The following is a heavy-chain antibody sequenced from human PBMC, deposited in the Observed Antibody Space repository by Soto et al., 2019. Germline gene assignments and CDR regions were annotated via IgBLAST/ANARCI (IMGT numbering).Heavy chain of an antibody. J-gene: IGHJ6*02. CDR1: GFTFSSYW. Sequence: GGSLRLSCAASGFTFSSYWMSWVRQAPGKGLEWVANIKQDGSEKYYVGSVKGRFTISRDNAKNSLYLQMNSLRAEDTAVYYCARDSDSSSSGDYYYYYGMDVWGQGTTVTVSS. D-gene: IGHD6-6*01. CDR3: ARDSDSSSSGDYYYYYGMDV. CDR2: IKQDGSEK. V-gene: IGHV3-7*01.